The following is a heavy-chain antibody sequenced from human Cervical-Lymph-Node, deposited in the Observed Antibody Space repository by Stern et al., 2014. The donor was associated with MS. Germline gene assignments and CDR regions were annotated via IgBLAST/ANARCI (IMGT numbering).Heavy chain of an antibody. J-gene: IGHJ4*02. CDR3: ARDYTAAALGY. Sequence: MQLVESGPGLVKPSQTLSLTCTVSGGSISSGSYYWSWIRQPAGKGLEWIGRIYTSGSTNYNPSLKSRVTISVDPSKTHFPLKRTSGTAADTAVYYCARDYTAAALGYWGQGTLVTVSS. D-gene: IGHD6-13*01. CDR2: IYTSGST. CDR1: GGSISSGSYY. V-gene: IGHV4-61*02.